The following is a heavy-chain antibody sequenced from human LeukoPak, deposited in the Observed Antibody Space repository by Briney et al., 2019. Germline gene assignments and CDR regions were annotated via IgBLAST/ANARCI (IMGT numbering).Heavy chain of an antibody. CDR1: GFRFSSHW. J-gene: IGHJ4*02. CDR2: INPDGSTT. V-gene: IGHV3-74*01. CDR3: AREMRR. Sequence: GGPLRLSCAPSGFRFSSHWKHCVRQAPGKALVWVSRINPDGSTTDYADSVKGQFTISRDNAKNTLYLQMNSLRAEDTAVFYCAREMRRWGQGTLVTVSS.